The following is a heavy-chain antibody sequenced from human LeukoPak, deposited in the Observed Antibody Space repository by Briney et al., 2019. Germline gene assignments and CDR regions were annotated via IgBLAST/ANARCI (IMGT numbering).Heavy chain of an antibody. V-gene: IGHV1-18*01. CDR2: SSAYNGNT. CDR3: VRDLGVDTSMIFFDF. J-gene: IGHJ4*02. Sequence: GASVKVSCKASGYSFTSFGISWLRQAPGQGLEWMGWSSAYNGNTNYVQKFQGRVTMTTDTSTSTAYMELRSLRSDDTAVFYCVRDLGVDTSMIFFDFWGQGTLVTVSS. CDR1: GYSFTSFG. D-gene: IGHD5-18*01.